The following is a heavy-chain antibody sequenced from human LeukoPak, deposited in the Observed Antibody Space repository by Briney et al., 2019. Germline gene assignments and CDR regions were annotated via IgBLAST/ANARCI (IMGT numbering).Heavy chain of an antibody. D-gene: IGHD3-22*01. CDR2: ISDRGSRT. V-gene: IGHV3-23*01. Sequence: PGGSLRLSCAVSGITLSNYGMSWVRQAPGKGLEWVAGISDRGSRTNYADSVKGRSTISTDHPENTLYLQMNSLRAEDTAVYFCAKRGVVIRVILVGFHKEAYYFDSWGQGALVTVSS. CDR3: AKRGVVIRVILVGFHKEAYYFDS. CDR1: GITLSNYG. J-gene: IGHJ4*02.